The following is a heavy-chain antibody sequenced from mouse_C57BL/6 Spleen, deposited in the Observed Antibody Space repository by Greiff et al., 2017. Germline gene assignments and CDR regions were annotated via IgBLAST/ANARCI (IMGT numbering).Heavy chain of an antibody. CDR2: INPNNGGT. D-gene: IGHD1-1*01. CDR1: GYTFTDYN. V-gene: IGHV1-22*01. CDR3: AKGTTVVDYYAMDY. J-gene: IGHJ4*01. Sequence: VQLQQSGPELVKPGASVKMSCKASGYTFTDYNMHWVKQSHGKSLEWIGYINPNNGGTSYNQKFKGKATLTVNKSSSTAYMELRSLTSEDSAVYYGAKGTTVVDYYAMDYWGQGPSVTVSS.